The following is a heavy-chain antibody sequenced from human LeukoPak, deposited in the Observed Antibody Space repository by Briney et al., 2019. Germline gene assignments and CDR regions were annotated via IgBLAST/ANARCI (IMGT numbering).Heavy chain of an antibody. V-gene: IGHV3-30*18. CDR2: ISYDGSNK. CDR3: AKDLLGGDSGSYYEVGELGMDV. CDR1: GFTFSSYG. J-gene: IGHJ6*02. Sequence: GGSLRLSCAVSGFTFSSYGMHWVRQAPGKGLEWVAVISYDGSNKYYADSVKGRFTISRDKSKNTLYLQMNNLRAEDTAVYYCAKDLLGGDSGSYYEVGELGMDVWGQGTTVTVSS. D-gene: IGHD1-26*01.